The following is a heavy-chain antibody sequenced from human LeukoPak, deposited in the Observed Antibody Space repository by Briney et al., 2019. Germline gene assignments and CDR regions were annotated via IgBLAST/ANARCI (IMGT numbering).Heavy chain of an antibody. CDR2: ISSSGSTI. D-gene: IGHD3-10*01. Sequence: GGSLRLSCAASGFTFSDYYMSWIRQAPGKGLEWVSYISSSGSTIYYADSVKGRFTISRDNAKNSLYLQMNSLRAEDTAVYYCARTTKYAYYYGPGKLGGYYFDYWGQGTLVTVSS. V-gene: IGHV3-11*01. CDR3: ARTTKYAYYYGPGKLGGYYFDY. J-gene: IGHJ4*02. CDR1: GFTFSDYY.